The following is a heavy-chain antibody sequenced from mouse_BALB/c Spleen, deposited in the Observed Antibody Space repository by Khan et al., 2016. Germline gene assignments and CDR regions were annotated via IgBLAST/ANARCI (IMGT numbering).Heavy chain of an antibody. CDR3: ARDGWGYYAMDY. J-gene: IGHJ4*01. CDR1: GFSIIAYG. V-gene: IGHV2-6-7*01. Sequence: VELVESGPGLVAPSQSLSITCTVSGFSIIAYGVNWVRQPPGKGLEWMGMIWGDGSTEYNSALKSRLNITKDNSKSQVFLKMNSLQTDDTAKYYCARDGWGYYAMDYWGQGTSVTVSS. D-gene: IGHD2-2*01. CDR2: IWGDGST.